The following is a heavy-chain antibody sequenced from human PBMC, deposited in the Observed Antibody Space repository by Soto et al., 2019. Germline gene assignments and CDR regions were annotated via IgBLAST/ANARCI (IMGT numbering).Heavy chain of an antibody. CDR1: GGSLSNYG. J-gene: IGHJ6*02. D-gene: IGHD4-17*01. CDR2: IIPVFGTP. Sequence: QVQLVQSGAEVKKPGSSVKVSCKASGGSLSNYGISWVRQAPGQGLEWMGAIIPVFGTPNYAKKFQDRVTITADESTTTVYMEVRSLTSEDTAVYYCAKGDATTLGVTTYYATDTWGQGTTVTVSS. V-gene: IGHV1-69*12. CDR3: AKGDATTLGVTTYYATDT.